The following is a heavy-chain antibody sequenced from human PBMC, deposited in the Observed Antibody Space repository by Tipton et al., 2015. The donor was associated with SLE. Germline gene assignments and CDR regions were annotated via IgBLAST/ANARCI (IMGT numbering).Heavy chain of an antibody. CDR2: IYPGDSDT. CDR1: GYSFTNYW. CDR3: ARMDGSLGPFDY. J-gene: IGHJ4*02. V-gene: IGHV5-51*03. D-gene: IGHD5-24*01. Sequence: VQLVQSGAEEKKPGESLRISCRGSGYSFTNYWIAWVRQMPGKGLEWMGIIYPGDSDTRYSPSFQGQVTISADKSISAAYLQWSSLKASDTAVYYCARMDGSLGPFDYWGQGTLVTVSA.